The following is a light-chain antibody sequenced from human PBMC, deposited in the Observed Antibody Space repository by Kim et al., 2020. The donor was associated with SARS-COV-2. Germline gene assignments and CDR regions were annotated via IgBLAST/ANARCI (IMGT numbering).Light chain of an antibody. CDR3: QKYNSAPWT. CDR1: QDIANA. Sequence: ASVGYSFTITCRATQDIANALAWYQQKPGTGPKVLIYAASTLQAGVPSRFSGSGSGTEFTLTIGSLQTEDSATYYCQKYNSAPWTFGPGTKVDIK. V-gene: IGKV1-27*01. CDR2: AAS. J-gene: IGKJ1*01.